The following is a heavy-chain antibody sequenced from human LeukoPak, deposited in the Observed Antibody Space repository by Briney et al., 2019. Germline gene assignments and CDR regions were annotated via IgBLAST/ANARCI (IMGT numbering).Heavy chain of an antibody. CDR3: ARDLDRTDI. V-gene: IGHV4-59*12. CDR1: GGSISSYY. J-gene: IGHJ3*02. CDR2: IYYSGST. Sequence: SETLSLTCTVSGGSISSYYWSWIRQPPGKGLEWIGYIYYSGSTNYNPSLKSRVTMSVDTSKNQFSLKLSSVTAADTAVYYCARDLDRTDIWGQGTMVTVSS.